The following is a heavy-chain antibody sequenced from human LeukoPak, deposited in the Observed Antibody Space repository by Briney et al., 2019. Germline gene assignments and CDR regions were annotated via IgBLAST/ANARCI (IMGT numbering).Heavy chain of an antibody. J-gene: IGHJ4*02. CDR1: GYTFTSYG. CDR2: INTYNSNT. V-gene: IGHV1-18*01. D-gene: IGHD6-19*01. Sequence: GASVKVSCKASGYTFTSYGVTWVRQAPGQGLEWMGWINTYNSNTNYAQKLQGRVTMTTDTSTSTAYMELRSLRSDDTAVYYCARNSHGYSSGWLQFNFDYWGQGTLVTVSS. CDR3: ARNSHGYSSGWLQFNFDY.